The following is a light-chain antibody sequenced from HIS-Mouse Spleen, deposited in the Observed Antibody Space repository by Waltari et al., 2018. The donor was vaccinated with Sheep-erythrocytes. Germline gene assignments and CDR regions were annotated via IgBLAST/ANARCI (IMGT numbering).Light chain of an antibody. V-gene: IGKV1-33*01. Sequence: DIQMTQSPSSLSASVGDRVTINCQASQDISNYLNWYQQTPGKAPKLLIYDASNLETGVPIRFRGSSSGTDFTFTISSLQPEDIATYYCQQYDNLFTFGPGTKVDIK. CDR3: QQYDNLFT. CDR2: DAS. J-gene: IGKJ3*01. CDR1: QDISNY.